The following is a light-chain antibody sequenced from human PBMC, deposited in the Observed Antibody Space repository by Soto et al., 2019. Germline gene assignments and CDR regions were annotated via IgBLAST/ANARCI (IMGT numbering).Light chain of an antibody. J-gene: IGKJ1*01. CDR3: QQSYSTPPWT. CDR2: GAS. V-gene: IGKV3-15*01. CDR1: QSVSSN. Sequence: DIVMTQSPATLSVSPGERATLSCRASQSVSSNLAWYQQKPGQAPRLLISGASTRATGIPARLSGSGSGTEFTLTISSLQPEDFATYYCQQSYSTPPWTFGQGTKVDIK.